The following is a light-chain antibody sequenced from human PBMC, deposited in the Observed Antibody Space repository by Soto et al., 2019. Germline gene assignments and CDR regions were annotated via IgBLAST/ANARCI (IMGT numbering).Light chain of an antibody. Sequence: IQLTQSPSTLSASVGDRVTITCRASQSFSSWLAWYQHKPGKAPKLLIYKASSLQSGVPSRFSGSGSGTDFTLTISSLQPEDFATYYCQQSYSTPPITFGQGTRLEIK. CDR2: KAS. V-gene: IGKV1-39*01. CDR1: QSFSSW. CDR3: QQSYSTPPIT. J-gene: IGKJ5*01.